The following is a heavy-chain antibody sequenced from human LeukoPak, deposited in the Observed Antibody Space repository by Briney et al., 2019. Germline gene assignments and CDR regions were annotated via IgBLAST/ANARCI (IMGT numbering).Heavy chain of an antibody. Sequence: PGGSLRLSCAASGFTFDDYGMSWVRQAPGKGREWVSGINWNGGSTGYAGSVKGRFTISRDNAKTSLYLQMNSLRAEDTALYYCARDRDDYVWGSYRYRYFDYWGQGTLVTVSS. CDR3: ARDRDDYVWGSYRYRYFDY. V-gene: IGHV3-20*04. J-gene: IGHJ4*02. D-gene: IGHD3-16*02. CDR1: GFTFDDYG. CDR2: INWNGGST.